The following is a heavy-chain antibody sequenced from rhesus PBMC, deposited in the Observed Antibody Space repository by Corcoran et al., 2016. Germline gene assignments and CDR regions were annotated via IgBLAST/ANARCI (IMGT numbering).Heavy chain of an antibody. CDR3: ARDIAGTTNGFDY. D-gene: IGHD1-20*01. V-gene: IGHV4-169*02. CDR2: IYGSGSST. Sequence: QLQLQESGPGLVKPSETLSVPCAVSGGSISSSYWSWIRQAPGKGREWIGYIYGSGSSTNYNPSLKSRVTLSVDTSKNQLSLKLSSVTAADTAVYYCARDIAGTTNGFDYWGQGVLVTVSS. J-gene: IGHJ4*01. CDR1: GGSISSSY.